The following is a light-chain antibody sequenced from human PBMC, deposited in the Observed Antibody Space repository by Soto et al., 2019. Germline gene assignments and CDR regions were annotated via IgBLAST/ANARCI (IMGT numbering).Light chain of an antibody. Sequence: QSVLTQPASVSGSPGQSITISCTGTSSDVGGYNYVSWYQQHPGKAPKLMIYEVSNRPSGVSHRFSGSKSGNTASLTISGLQAEDEAEYYCSSYTSSSTQVFGPGTKVTVL. CDR2: EVS. CDR3: SSYTSSSTQV. V-gene: IGLV2-14*01. J-gene: IGLJ1*01. CDR1: SSDVGGYNY.